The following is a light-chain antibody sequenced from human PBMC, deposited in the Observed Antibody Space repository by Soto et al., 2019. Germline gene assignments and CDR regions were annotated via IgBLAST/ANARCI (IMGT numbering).Light chain of an antibody. CDR3: SSYTSSSNVL. V-gene: IGLV2-14*03. Sequence: QSALTQPASVSGSPGQSITISCTGTSSDIGGYNYVSWYQQHPGKPPKLIVYDVSNRPSGISNRFSGSKSGNTASLTISGLQAEDEADYYCSSYTSSSNVLFGGGTKLTVL. CDR1: SSDIGGYNY. J-gene: IGLJ2*01. CDR2: DVS.